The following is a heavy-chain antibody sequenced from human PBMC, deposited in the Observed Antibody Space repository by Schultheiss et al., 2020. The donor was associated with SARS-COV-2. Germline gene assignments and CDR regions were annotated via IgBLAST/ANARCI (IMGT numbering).Heavy chain of an antibody. CDR2: IYYSGST. CDR1: RDSSSGYY. Sequence: SQTLSLTCTVSRDSSSGYYWSWLRQPPGKGLEWIGYIYYSGSTNYNPSLKSRVTISVDTSKNQFSLKLSSVTAADTAVYYCARGGVVVVATNWFDPWGQGTLVTVSS. D-gene: IGHD2-15*01. V-gene: IGHV4-59*01. CDR3: ARGGVVVVATNWFDP. J-gene: IGHJ5*02.